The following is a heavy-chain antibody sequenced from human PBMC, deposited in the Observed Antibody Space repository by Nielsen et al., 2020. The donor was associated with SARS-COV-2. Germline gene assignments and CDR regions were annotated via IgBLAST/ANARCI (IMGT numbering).Heavy chain of an antibody. CDR2: ISGSGGST. V-gene: IGHV3-23*01. Sequence: GESLKISCAASGFTFSSYAMSWVRQAPGKGLEWVSAISGSGGSTYYADSVKGRFTISRDNSKNTLYLQMNSLRAEDTAVYYCGFTYDFWSGYPYADYYYGMDVWGQGTTVTVSS. CDR3: GFTYDFWSGYPYADYYYGMDV. D-gene: IGHD3-3*01. J-gene: IGHJ6*02. CDR1: GFTFSSYA.